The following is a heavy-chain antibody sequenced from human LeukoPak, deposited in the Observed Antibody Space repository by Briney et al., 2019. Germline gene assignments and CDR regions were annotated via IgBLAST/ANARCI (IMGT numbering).Heavy chain of an antibody. D-gene: IGHD1-26*01. V-gene: IGHV4-61*05. CDR2: IYYSGST. Sequence: SETLSLTCTVSGGSISSSSYYWGWIRQPPGKGLEWIGYIYYSGSTNYNPSLKSRVTISVDTSKNQFSLKLSSVTAADTAVYYCARGLGYSGSYPKPQSSYYYYYMDVWGKGPGSRSP. CDR3: ARGLGYSGSYPKPQSSYYYYYMDV. J-gene: IGHJ6*03. CDR1: GGSISSSSYY.